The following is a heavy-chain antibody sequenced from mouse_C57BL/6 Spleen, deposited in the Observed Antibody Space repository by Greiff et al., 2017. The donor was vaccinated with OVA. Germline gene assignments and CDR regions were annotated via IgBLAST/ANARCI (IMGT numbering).Heavy chain of an antibody. V-gene: IGHV1-82*01. D-gene: IGHD1-1*01. CDR2: IYPGDGDT. Sequence: QVQLQQSGPELVKPGASVKISCKASGYAFSSSWMNWVKQRPGKGLEWIGRIYPGDGDTNYNGKFKGKATLTADKSSSTAYMQLSSLTSEDSAVYFCCSSPFYFDYWGQGTTLTVSS. CDR1: GYAFSSSW. CDR3: CSSPFYFDY. J-gene: IGHJ2*01.